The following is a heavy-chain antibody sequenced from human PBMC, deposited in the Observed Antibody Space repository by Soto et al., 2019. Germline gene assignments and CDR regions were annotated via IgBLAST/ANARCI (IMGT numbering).Heavy chain of an antibody. J-gene: IGHJ6*04. V-gene: IGHV5-10-1*01. Sequence: GASLKISCKGSGCSFTSYWISWVRQMPGKGLEWMGRIDPSDSYTNYSPSFQGHVTISADKSISTAYLQWSSLKASDTAMYYCARARSTYYYILTGRDYYYVMDVWGKGTTVTVSS. CDR1: GCSFTSYW. CDR3: ARARSTYYYILTGRDYYYVMDV. D-gene: IGHD3-9*01. CDR2: IDPSDSYT.